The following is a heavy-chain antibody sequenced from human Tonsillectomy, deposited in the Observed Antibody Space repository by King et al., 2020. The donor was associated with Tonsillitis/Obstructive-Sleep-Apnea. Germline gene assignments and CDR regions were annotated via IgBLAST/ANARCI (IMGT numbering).Heavy chain of an antibody. CDR1: GFTFDDYA. J-gene: IGHJ3*02. CDR2: ISGDGDTT. D-gene: IGHD1-14*01. CDR3: AKDTTGPSAFDI. V-gene: IGHV3-43*02. Sequence: VQLVESGGGVVQLGGSLRLSCAASGFTFDDYAMHWVRQAPGKGLEWGSLISGDGDTTYYADSVRGRFTISRDNSKNSLYLQMNSLKTEDTAFYYCAKDTTGPSAFDIWGQGTMVTVSS.